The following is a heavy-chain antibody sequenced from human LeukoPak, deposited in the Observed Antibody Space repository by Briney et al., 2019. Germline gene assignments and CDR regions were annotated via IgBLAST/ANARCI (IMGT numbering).Heavy chain of an antibody. Sequence: NPSETLSLTCTVSGGSVSSYSWSWIRQPPGKGLEWIGYFYYSGSTNYNPSLKSRVTISVDTSKNQFSLKLSSVTAADTAVYYCAREEDDSSGFDYWGQGTLVTVSS. J-gene: IGHJ4*02. D-gene: IGHD3-22*01. CDR3: AREEDDSSGFDY. CDR1: GGSVSSYS. CDR2: FYYSGST. V-gene: IGHV4-59*02.